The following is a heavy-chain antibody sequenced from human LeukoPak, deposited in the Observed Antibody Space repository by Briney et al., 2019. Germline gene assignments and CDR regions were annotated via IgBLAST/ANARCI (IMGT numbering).Heavy chain of an antibody. Sequence: PGGSLRLSCAASGLTFKNYAMTWVRQAPGKGLEWVSTISGKGDDTFYADSVKGRFTISRDNSKNTLSLQMNSLRADDTALYYCAKGGHFSWFDPWGQGTLVIVSS. V-gene: IGHV3-23*01. CDR1: GLTFKNYA. CDR3: AKGGHFSWFDP. CDR2: ISGKGDDT. J-gene: IGHJ5*02. D-gene: IGHD1-26*01.